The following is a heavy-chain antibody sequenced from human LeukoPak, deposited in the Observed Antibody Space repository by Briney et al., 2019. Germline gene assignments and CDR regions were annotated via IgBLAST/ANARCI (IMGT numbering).Heavy chain of an antibody. D-gene: IGHD3-22*01. CDR2: IYSDGTT. CDR3: ARDTRSYDTSGYYYFDY. CDR1: GASTTSYY. J-gene: IGHJ4*02. V-gene: IGHV4-59*01. Sequence: SETLSLTCSVSGASTTSYYWNWIRQAPGKGLEWLGYIYSDGTTSYSPSLRSRVTISIDTSRNQFSLKLSSVTAADAAVYYCARDTRSYDTSGYYYFDYWGQGALVTVSS.